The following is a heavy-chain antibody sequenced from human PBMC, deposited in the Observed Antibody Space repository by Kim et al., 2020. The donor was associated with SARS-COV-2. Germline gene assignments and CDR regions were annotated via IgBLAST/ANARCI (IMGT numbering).Heavy chain of an antibody. D-gene: IGHD2-2*01. CDR1: GGSISSYY. CDR3: ARDMRRYCSSTSCHAMGWFDP. CDR2: IYYSGST. J-gene: IGHJ5*02. Sequence: SETLSLTCTVSGGSISSYYWSWIRQSPGKGLEWIGYIYYSGSTNYNPSLKSRVTISVDTSKNQFSLKLSSVTAADTAVYYCARDMRRYCSSTSCHAMGWFDPWGQGTLVTVSS. V-gene: IGHV4-59*13.